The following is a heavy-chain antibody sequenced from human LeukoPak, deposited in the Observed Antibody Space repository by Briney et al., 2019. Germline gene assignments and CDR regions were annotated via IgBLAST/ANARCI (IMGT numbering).Heavy chain of an antibody. CDR1: GFTFSSYG. CDR2: ISYDGSNK. Sequence: GGSLRLSCAASGFTFSSYGMHWVRQAPGKGLEWVAVISYDGSNKYYADSVKGRFTISRDNSKNTLYLQMNSLRAEDTAVYYCARGPKYSSSSGADYWGQGTLVTVSS. D-gene: IGHD6-6*01. V-gene: IGHV3-30*03. CDR3: ARGPKYSSSSGADY. J-gene: IGHJ4*02.